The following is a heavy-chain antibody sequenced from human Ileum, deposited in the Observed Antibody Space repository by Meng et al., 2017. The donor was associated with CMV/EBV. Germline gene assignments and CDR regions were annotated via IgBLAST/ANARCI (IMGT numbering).Heavy chain of an antibody. CDR3: ARDSTSSGRLSIGMDV. J-gene: IGHJ6*02. CDR2: VWSDGINK. D-gene: IGHD6-6*01. Sequence: GESLKISCTASGFTFTHYGMHWVRQAPGKGLEWVAVVWSDGINKKYADFVKGRYTISRDNSKKTVYLQMNSLGGEDTAVFYCARDSTSSGRLSIGMDVWGQGTTVTVSS. CDR1: GFTFTHYG. V-gene: IGHV3-33*01.